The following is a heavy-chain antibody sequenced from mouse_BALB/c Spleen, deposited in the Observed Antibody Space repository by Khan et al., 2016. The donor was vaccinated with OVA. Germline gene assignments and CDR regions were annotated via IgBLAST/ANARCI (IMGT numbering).Heavy chain of an antibody. CDR2: IYPGSGSI. Sequence: QVQLQQPGPELVKPGASVKMSCKASGYTFTDYVISWVKQRTGQGLEWIGEIYPGSGSIYYNEKLKGKATLTADTSSNTAYMQLSSLTSEDSAVFFCAKIFYGNSYAMDCWGQGTSVTVSS. D-gene: IGHD2-1*01. CDR1: GYTFTDYV. V-gene: IGHV1-77*01. J-gene: IGHJ4*01. CDR3: AKIFYGNSYAMDC.